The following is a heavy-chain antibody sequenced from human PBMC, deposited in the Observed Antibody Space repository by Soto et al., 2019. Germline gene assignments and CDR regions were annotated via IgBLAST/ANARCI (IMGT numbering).Heavy chain of an antibody. CDR1: GGSISSYY. V-gene: IGHV4-59*08. CDR3: ARISVASRYMDV. Sequence: SETLSLTCTVSGGSISSYYWSWIRQPPGKGLEWIGYIYYSGSTYYSPSLRSRVTVSGDTSKKQISLRLSSVTAADTAVYYCARISVASRYMDVWGKGSTVTVSS. D-gene: IGHD5-12*01. J-gene: IGHJ6*03. CDR2: IYYSGST.